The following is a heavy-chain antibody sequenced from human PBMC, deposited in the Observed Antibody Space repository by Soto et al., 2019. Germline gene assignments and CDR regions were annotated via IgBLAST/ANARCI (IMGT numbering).Heavy chain of an antibody. CDR3: ARVMCGDCSTYYYYSMDV. D-gene: IGHD2-21*02. Sequence: EVQLVESGGGLVKPGGSLRLSCAASGFTFGTYTMNWVRQAPGKGLEWVSSIGTTSSYIYYADSVRGRFTISRDNARDSLELQMSSLRAEDTAVYYCARVMCGDCSTYYYYSMDVWGQGTTVTVSS. J-gene: IGHJ6*02. V-gene: IGHV3-21*01. CDR2: IGTTSSYI. CDR1: GFTFGTYT.